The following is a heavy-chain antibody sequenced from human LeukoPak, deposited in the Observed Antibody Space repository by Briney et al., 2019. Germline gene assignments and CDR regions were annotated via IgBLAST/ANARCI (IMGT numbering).Heavy chain of an antibody. V-gene: IGHV1-3*01. CDR2: INAGNGNT. CDR3: ARGGGDDMVRTNPFDY. J-gene: IGHJ4*02. D-gene: IGHD3-10*01. CDR1: GYTFTSYA. Sequence: GASVKVSCKASGYTFTSYAMHWVRQAPGQRLEWMGWINAGNGNTKYSQKFQGRVTITRDTSASTAYMELSSLRSEDTAVYYCARGGGDDMVRTNPFDYWGQGTLVTVSS.